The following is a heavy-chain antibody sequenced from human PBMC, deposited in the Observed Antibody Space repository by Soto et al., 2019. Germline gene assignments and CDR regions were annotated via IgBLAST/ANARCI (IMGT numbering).Heavy chain of an antibody. CDR3: ARHSNLDFWSPFDY. D-gene: IGHD3-3*01. CDR2: IYYSGST. CDR1: GGSISSSSYY. V-gene: IGHV4-39*01. J-gene: IGHJ4*02. Sequence: SETLSLTCTVSGGSISSSSYYWGWIRQPPGKGLEWIGSIYYSGSTYYNPSLKSRVTISVDTSKNQFSLKLSSVTAADTAVYYCARHSNLDFWSPFDYWGQGTLVTVSS.